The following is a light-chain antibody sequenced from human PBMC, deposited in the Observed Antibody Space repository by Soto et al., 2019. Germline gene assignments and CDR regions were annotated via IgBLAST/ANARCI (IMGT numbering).Light chain of an antibody. V-gene: IGLV2-14*03. CDR1: SSDIGAYNF. CDR3: TSWTTSTTMI. Sequence: QSALTQPASVSGSPGQSITISCTGTSSDIGAYNFVSWYQQHPGIAPKLMLYDVNIRPSGVSNRFSGSKSGNTASLTISGLQAEDEADYYCTSWTTSTTMIFGGGTKLTVL. CDR2: DVN. J-gene: IGLJ2*01.